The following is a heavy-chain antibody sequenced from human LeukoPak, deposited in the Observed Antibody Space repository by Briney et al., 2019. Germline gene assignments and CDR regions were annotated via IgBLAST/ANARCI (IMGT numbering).Heavy chain of an antibody. J-gene: IGHJ6*03. V-gene: IGHV3-15*01. CDR1: GFTFSNAW. D-gene: IGHD3-3*01. CDR2: IKSKTDGGTT. Sequence: GGSLRLSCAASGFTFSNAWMSWVRQAPGKGLEWVGGIKSKTDGGTTDYAAPVKGRFTISRDDSKNTLYLQMNSLKTEDTAVYYCTTYPTYYDFWSCAFYMDVWGKGTTVTVSS. CDR3: TTYPTYYDFWSCAFYMDV.